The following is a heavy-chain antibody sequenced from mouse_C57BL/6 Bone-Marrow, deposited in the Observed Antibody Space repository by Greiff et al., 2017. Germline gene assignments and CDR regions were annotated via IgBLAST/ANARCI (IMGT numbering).Heavy chain of an antibody. D-gene: IGHD2-1*01. J-gene: IGHJ3*01. V-gene: IGHV3-6*01. Sequence: EVQLQESGPGFVKPSQSLSLTCSVPGYSITSGYYWNWIRQFPGNKLEWMGYISYDGSNNYNPSLKNRISITRDTAKNQFFLKLSSGTTEDTATYDCARHGRFAYWGQGTLVTVSA. CDR3: ARHGRFAY. CDR2: ISYDGSN. CDR1: GYSITSGYY.